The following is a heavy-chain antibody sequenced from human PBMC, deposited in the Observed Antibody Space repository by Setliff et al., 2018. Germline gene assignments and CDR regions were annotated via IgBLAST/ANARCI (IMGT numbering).Heavy chain of an antibody. J-gene: IGHJ5*02. V-gene: IGHV1-46*01. CDR2: INPSGGST. CDR3: AREEVGRYSSGWYISSDNWFDP. Sequence: ASVKVSCKASGYTFTRYYMHWVRQAPGQGLEWMGIINPSGGSTSYAQKFQGRVTMTRDTSISTAYMELSRLRSDDTAVYYCAREEVGRYSSGWYISSDNWFDPWGQGTLVTVSS. CDR1: GYTFTRYY. D-gene: IGHD6-19*01.